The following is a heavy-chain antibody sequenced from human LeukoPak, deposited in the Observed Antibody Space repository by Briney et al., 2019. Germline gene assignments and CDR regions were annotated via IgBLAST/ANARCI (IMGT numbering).Heavy chain of an antibody. J-gene: IGHJ3*02. CDR1: GFTFSTYS. CDR3: ARVKEASAFDI. Sequence: GGTLRLSCAASGFTFSTYSMNWVRQAPGKGLEWVSSISSSSSYKYYADSLKGRFTISRDNAKNSLYLQMNSLRAEDTAVYYCARVKEASAFDIWGQGTMVTVSS. CDR2: ISSSSSYK. D-gene: IGHD5-12*01. V-gene: IGHV3-21*01.